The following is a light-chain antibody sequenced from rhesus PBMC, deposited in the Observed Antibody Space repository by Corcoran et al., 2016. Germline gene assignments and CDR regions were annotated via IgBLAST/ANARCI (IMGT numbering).Light chain of an antibody. CDR1: QAISNW. CDR2: RAS. J-gene: IGKJ2*01. CDR3: QQRDTFPYS. V-gene: IGKV1-69*01. Sequence: DIQMTQSPSSLSASVGDRVTISCRASQAISNWLAGYQQKPGKAPKLLIYRASNLDAGVPSRFTGSGSGTDFTLPISSLQPEDIASYYCQQRDTFPYSFGQGTKLEIK.